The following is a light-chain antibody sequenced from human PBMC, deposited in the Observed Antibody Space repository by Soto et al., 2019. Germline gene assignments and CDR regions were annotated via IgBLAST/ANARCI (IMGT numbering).Light chain of an antibody. Sequence: SALTQPASVSGSPGQSITMSCPGTTSDIGAYNYVSWYQQHPGKTPKLLIYDVSDRPSGVSNRFSGSKSGNTASLAISGLQAEDEADYYCSSYTTSHTYVFGTGTKV. J-gene: IGLJ1*01. CDR1: TSDIGAYNY. CDR2: DVS. V-gene: IGLV2-14*03. CDR3: SSYTTSHTYV.